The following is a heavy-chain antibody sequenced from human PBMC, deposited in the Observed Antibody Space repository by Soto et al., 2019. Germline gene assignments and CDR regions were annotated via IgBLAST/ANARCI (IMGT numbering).Heavy chain of an antibody. V-gene: IGHV3-30*18. J-gene: IGHJ4*02. Sequence: PRLSCAASGFTFSSYGMHWVRQAPGKGLEWVAVISYDGSNKYYADSVKGRFTISRDNSKNTLYLQMNSLRAEDTAVYYCAKPPSLEWLLYFDYWGQGTLVTVSS. D-gene: IGHD3-3*01. CDR1: GFTFSSYG. CDR3: AKPPSLEWLLYFDY. CDR2: ISYDGSNK.